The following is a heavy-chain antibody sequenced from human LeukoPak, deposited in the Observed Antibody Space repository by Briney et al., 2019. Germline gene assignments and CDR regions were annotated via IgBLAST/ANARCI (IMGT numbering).Heavy chain of an antibody. CDR1: GFTFSDYW. V-gene: IGHV3-74*01. CDR3: ARAVYSHMDV. Sequence: GGSLTLSCAASGFTFSDYWMHWVRQAPGKGLVWVSRISCDGSRVTYADSVKGRFTISRDNAKNTLYLQMNSLRAEDTAVDYCARAVYSHMDVWGKGTTVTISS. D-gene: IGHD5-18*01. J-gene: IGHJ6*03. CDR2: ISCDGSRV.